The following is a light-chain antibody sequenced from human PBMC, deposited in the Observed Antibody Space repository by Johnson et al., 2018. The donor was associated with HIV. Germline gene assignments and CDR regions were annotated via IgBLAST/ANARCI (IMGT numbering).Light chain of an antibody. CDR2: DNN. CDR1: SSNIGNNY. J-gene: IGLJ1*01. CDR3: GTWDSSRRAYV. V-gene: IGLV1-51*01. Sequence: QPVLTQPPSVSAAPRQKVTISCSGSSSNIGNNYVSWYQQLPGTAPKLLIYDNNKRPSGIPDRFSGSKSGTSATLGITGLQTGDEADYYCGTWDSSRRAYVFGTGTKVTVL.